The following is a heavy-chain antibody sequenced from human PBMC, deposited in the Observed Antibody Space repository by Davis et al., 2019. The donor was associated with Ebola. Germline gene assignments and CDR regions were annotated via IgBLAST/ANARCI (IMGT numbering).Heavy chain of an antibody. D-gene: IGHD6-19*01. V-gene: IGHV4-59*01. CDR3: ARDSRWLVPGTYYYYGMDV. Sequence: SETLSLTCSVSGGSINSYYWNWIRQPPGKGLEWIGYIYYSESTNYNPSLKSRVTISVDTSKNQFSLKLSSVTAADTAVYYCARDSRWLVPGTYYYYGMDVWGQGTTVTVSS. CDR1: GGSINSYY. J-gene: IGHJ6*02. CDR2: IYYSEST.